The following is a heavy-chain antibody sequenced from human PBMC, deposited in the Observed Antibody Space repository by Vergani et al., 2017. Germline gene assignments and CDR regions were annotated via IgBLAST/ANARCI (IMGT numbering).Heavy chain of an antibody. Sequence: QVQLQESGPGLVKPSETLSLTCTVSGGSISSYYWSWIRQPPGKGLEWIGYIYYSGSTNYNPSLKSRVTISVDTSKNQFSLKLSSVTAADTAVYYCARLREYPIKIDYWGQGTLVTVSS. CDR1: GGSISSYY. J-gene: IGHJ4*02. D-gene: IGHD2-2*01. V-gene: IGHV4-59*08. CDR3: ARLREYPIKIDY. CDR2: IYYSGST.